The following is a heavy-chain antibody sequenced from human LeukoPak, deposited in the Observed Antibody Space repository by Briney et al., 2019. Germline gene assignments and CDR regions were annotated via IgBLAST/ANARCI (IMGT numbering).Heavy chain of an antibody. V-gene: IGHV4-59*12. CDR3: ARDDPFDSSSWYDY. CDR2: IYYSGST. D-gene: IGHD6-13*01. Sequence: SETLSLTCTVSGGSISSYYWSWIRQPPGKGLEWIGYIYYSGSTNYNPSLKSRVTISVDTSKNQFSLKLSAVTAADTAVYYCARDDPFDSSSWYDYWGQGTLVTVSS. J-gene: IGHJ4*02. CDR1: GGSISSYY.